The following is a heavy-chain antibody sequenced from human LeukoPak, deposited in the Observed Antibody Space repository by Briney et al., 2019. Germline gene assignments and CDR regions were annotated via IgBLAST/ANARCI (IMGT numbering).Heavy chain of an antibody. Sequence: SQTLSLTCTVSGGSISSGGYYWSWIRQHPGKGLEWIGYIYYSGSTYYNPSLKSRVTISVDTSKNQFSLKLSSVTAADTAVYYCARLTYYYDSSGYYAIDYWGQGTLVTVSS. CDR3: ARLTYYYDSSGYYAIDY. J-gene: IGHJ4*02. CDR2: IYYSGST. V-gene: IGHV4-31*03. CDR1: GGSISSGGYY. D-gene: IGHD3-22*01.